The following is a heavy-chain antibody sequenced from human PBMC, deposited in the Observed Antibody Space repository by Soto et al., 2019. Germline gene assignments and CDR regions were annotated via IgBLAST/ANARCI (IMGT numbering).Heavy chain of an antibody. J-gene: IGHJ3*01. CDR2: IKVDGSEK. D-gene: IGHD1-1*01. Sequence: EVQLVESGGGLVQPGGSLRLSCGASGFTFNSYWMTWVRQAPGKGLEWVASIKVDGSEKNYVDSVKGRFTISRDNAENSLYLQMNSLRAEDTAVYYCARDVMALFTGWNGAFDLWGQGILVTVSS. CDR3: ARDVMALFTGWNGAFDL. CDR1: GFTFNSYW. V-gene: IGHV3-7*01.